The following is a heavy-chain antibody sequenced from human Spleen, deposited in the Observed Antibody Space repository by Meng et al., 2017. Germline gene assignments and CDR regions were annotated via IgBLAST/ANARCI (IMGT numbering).Heavy chain of an antibody. Sequence: SETLSLTCTVYGGSFSNYHWTWIRQSPSKGLEWIGEINHSGSTNYNPSLESRATISVDTSQNNLSLKLSSVTAADSAVYYCARGPTTMAHDFDYWGQGTLVTVSS. CDR3: ARGPTTMAHDFDY. CDR2: INHSGST. CDR1: GGSFSNYH. D-gene: IGHD4-11*01. J-gene: IGHJ4*02. V-gene: IGHV4-34*01.